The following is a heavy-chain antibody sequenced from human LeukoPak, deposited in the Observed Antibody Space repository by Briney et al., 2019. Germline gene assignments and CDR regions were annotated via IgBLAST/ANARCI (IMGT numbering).Heavy chain of an antibody. CDR3: ARREYPRKYYFDF. Sequence: PSETLSLTCTVSGDSISSSNYYWGWIRQTPRKGLEWIGSVYYSGTTYYNPSLKSRLTMSVDTSKNQFSLKLHSVTAADTAVYYCARREYPRKYYFDFWGQGTLVTVSS. D-gene: IGHD2/OR15-2a*01. CDR1: GDSISSSNYY. CDR2: VYYSGTT. V-gene: IGHV4-39*01. J-gene: IGHJ4*02.